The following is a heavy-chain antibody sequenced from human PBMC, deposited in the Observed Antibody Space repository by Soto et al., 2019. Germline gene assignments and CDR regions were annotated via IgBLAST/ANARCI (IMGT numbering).Heavy chain of an antibody. J-gene: IGHJ2*01. V-gene: IGHV3-33*01. CDR3: ARGQKYYYDSSGFPGWYFDL. Sequence: GGSLRLSCAASGFTFSSYGMHWVRQAPGKGLEWVAVIWYDGSNKYYADSVKGRFTISRDNSKNTLYLQMNSLRAEDTAVYYCARGQKYYYDSSGFPGWYFDLWGRGTLVTVSS. D-gene: IGHD3-22*01. CDR2: IWYDGSNK. CDR1: GFTFSSYG.